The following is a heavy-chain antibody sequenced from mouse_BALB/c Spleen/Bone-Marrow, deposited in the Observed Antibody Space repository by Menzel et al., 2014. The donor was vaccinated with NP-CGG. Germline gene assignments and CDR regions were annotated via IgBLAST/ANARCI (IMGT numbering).Heavy chain of an antibody. CDR2: IDPANGNT. Sequence: VQLKQSGAELVKPGASVKLSCTASGYTIKDTYMHWVKQRPEQGLEWIGRIDPANGNTNYDPKFQGKATITEDTSSNTVYLQLNSLTSEDTAVYYCANYYYGSSLFAHWGQGTLVTVSA. D-gene: IGHD1-1*01. CDR1: GYTIKDTY. CDR3: ANYYYGSSLFAH. V-gene: IGHV14-3*02. J-gene: IGHJ3*01.